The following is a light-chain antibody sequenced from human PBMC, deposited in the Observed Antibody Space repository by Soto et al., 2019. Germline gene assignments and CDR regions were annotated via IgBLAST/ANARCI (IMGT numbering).Light chain of an antibody. Sequence: DVQMTQSPSSLSASVGDRVTITCRASQDISHYSAWYQQKPGETPKLLIYAASTLQSGVPSRFSGFGSGTDFTLTIASLQSEDIGTYYCQKYGSAPFIFGPGTKLEIK. J-gene: IGKJ3*01. CDR2: AAS. V-gene: IGKV1-27*01. CDR1: QDISHY. CDR3: QKYGSAPFI.